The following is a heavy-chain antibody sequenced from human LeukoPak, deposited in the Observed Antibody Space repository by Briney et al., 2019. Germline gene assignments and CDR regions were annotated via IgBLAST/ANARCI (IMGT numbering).Heavy chain of an antibody. D-gene: IGHD3-22*01. Sequence: GGSLRLSCAASGFTFSSYAMSWVRQAPGKGLEWVSAITNSGDNTYYADSVKGRFTISRDNAKNSLYLQMNSLRAEDTAVYYCARRRMYYYDSSGYPVGAFDIWGQGTMVTVSS. V-gene: IGHV3-23*01. CDR3: ARRRMYYYDSSGYPVGAFDI. J-gene: IGHJ3*02. CDR1: GFTFSSYA. CDR2: ITNSGDNT.